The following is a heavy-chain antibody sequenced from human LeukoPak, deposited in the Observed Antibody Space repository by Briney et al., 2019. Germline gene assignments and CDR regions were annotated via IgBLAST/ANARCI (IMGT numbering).Heavy chain of an antibody. D-gene: IGHD2-8*01. CDR1: GGSISSYY. CDR3: AREGMEAGYNYFDP. CDR2: IYYSGST. V-gene: IGHV4-59*01. Sequence: SETLSLTCTVSGGSISSYYWSWIRQPPGKGLEWIGYIYYSGSTNYNPSLKSRVTISVDTSKNQFSLKLSSVTAADTAVYYCAREGMEAGYNYFDPWGRGTLVTVSS. J-gene: IGHJ5*01.